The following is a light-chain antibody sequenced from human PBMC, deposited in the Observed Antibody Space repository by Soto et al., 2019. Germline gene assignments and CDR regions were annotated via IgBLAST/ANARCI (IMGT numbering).Light chain of an antibody. CDR1: QSVSSNY. V-gene: IGKV3-20*01. J-gene: IGKJ4*01. CDR3: QQYGPSIT. Sequence: DIVLTQSPGTLSLSPGERATLSCRASQSVSSNYLAWYQQKPGQAPRLLIYGASNRATGIPDRFSGSGSGTDFTLTISRLEPEDFAVFYCQQYGPSITFGGGTKVEIK. CDR2: GAS.